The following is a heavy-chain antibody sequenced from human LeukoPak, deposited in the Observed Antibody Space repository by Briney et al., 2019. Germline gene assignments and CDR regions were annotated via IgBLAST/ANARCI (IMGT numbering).Heavy chain of an antibody. CDR1: GGSISSDY. D-gene: IGHD3-10*01. V-gene: IGHV4-59*01. CDR2: IYYSGST. CDR3: ARETYYYGSGSYSPDY. J-gene: IGHJ4*02. Sequence: SETLSLTCTVSGGSISSDYWSWIRQPPGRGLEWIGYIYYSGSTNYNPSLKSRVTISVDTSRNQFSLKLSSVTAADTTVYYCARETYYYGSGSYSPDYWGQGTLVTVSS.